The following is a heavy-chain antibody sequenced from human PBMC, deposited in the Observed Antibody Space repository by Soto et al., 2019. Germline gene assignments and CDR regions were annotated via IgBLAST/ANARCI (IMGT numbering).Heavy chain of an antibody. Sequence: SETLSLTCTVSGGSISSYYWSWIRQPPGKGLEWIGYIYYSGSTNYNPSLKSRVTISVDTSKNQFSLKLSSVTAADTAVYYRAGARYSGSSSLDYWGQGTLVTVSS. D-gene: IGHD3-10*01. V-gene: IGHV4-59*01. J-gene: IGHJ4*02. CDR2: IYYSGST. CDR1: GGSISSYY. CDR3: AGARYSGSSSLDY.